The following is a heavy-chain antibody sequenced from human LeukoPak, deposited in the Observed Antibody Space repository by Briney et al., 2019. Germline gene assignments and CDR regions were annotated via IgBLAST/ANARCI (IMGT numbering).Heavy chain of an antibody. CDR1: GFTFSSHG. J-gene: IGHJ4*02. Sequence: GGSLRLSCAASGFTFSSHGMHWVRQAPGKGLEWVAVVANDGRDKKYADSVKGRFTISRDNSKNTLYLQMNSLRAEDTAVYYCAKDGRVAAAAYYFDYWGQGTLATVSS. V-gene: IGHV3-30*18. CDR3: AKDGRVAAAAYYFDY. D-gene: IGHD6-13*01. CDR2: VANDGRDK.